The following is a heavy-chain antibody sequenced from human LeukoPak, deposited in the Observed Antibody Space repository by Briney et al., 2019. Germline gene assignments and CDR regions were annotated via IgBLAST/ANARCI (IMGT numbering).Heavy chain of an antibody. CDR1: GGSFSGYY. CDR2: INHNGST. CDR3: ARHWTYYDYVWGSYRPYYFDY. J-gene: IGHJ4*02. V-gene: IGHV4-34*01. D-gene: IGHD3-16*02. Sequence: PSETLSLTCAVYGGSFSGYYWSWIRQPPGKGLEWIGEINHNGSTNYNPSLKSRVTISVDTSKNQFSLKLSSVTAADTAVYYCARHWTYYDYVWGSYRPYYFDYWGQGTLVTVSS.